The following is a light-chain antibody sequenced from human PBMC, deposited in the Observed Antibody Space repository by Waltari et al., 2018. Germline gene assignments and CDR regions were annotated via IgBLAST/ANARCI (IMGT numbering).Light chain of an antibody. CDR3: QRYFDIVL. Sequence: DIVVTQSPHSLAVSLGERATINCNPGQSVFNNRKNKNNLAWEQQKPGQPPKLLIYWASTRASGVPDRFSGSGSGTDFTLTISSLQAEDVAVYYCQRYFDIVLFGQGTRVEIK. CDR2: WAS. J-gene: IGKJ5*01. V-gene: IGKV4-1*01. CDR1: QSVFNNRKNKNN.